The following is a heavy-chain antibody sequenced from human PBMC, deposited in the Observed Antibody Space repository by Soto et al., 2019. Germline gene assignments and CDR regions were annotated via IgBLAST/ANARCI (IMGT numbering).Heavy chain of an antibody. CDR3: AKSGDLDY. D-gene: IGHD3-10*01. CDR1: GFSFSSYA. CDR2: ASGSGDYT. Sequence: GGSLRLSCAASGFSFSSYAMSWVRLAPGKGLQWVATASGSGDYTYYADSVKGRFIISRDNSKNTLYLQMHSLRVEDTAVYYCAKSGDLDYWGQGPLVTVYS. J-gene: IGHJ4*02. V-gene: IGHV3-23*01.